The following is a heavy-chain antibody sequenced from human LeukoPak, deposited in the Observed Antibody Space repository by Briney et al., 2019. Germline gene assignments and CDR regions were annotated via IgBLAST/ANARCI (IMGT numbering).Heavy chain of an antibody. J-gene: IGHJ4*02. CDR1: GYTFTSYA. D-gene: IGHD6-19*01. CDR3: ATRNSSGWSFDY. Sequence: GASVKVSCKASGYTFTSYAMHWVRQAPGQRLEWMGWINAGNGNTKYSQKFQGRVTITRDTSASTAYMELSSLRSEDTAAYYCATRNSSGWSFDYWGQGTLVTVSS. V-gene: IGHV1-3*01. CDR2: INAGNGNT.